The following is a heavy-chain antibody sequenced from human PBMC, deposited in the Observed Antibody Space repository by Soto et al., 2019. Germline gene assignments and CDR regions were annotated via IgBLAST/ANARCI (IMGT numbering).Heavy chain of an antibody. J-gene: IGHJ4*01. CDR1: GASISRYY. CDR2: IYYSGST. V-gene: IGHV4-59*01. Sequence: SETLSLSCTVCGASISRYYWIWVRPPLGKGLKWIGYIYYSGSTNYNPSLKSRITISVHTSKNQFSLKLSSVTAADTAVYYCSRGQDYEFWSVDFDYCGPGTLVTVS. D-gene: IGHD3-3*01. CDR3: SRGQDYEFWSVDFDY.